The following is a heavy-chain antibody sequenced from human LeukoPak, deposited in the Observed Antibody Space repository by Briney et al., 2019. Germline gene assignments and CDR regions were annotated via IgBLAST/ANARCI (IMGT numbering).Heavy chain of an antibody. J-gene: IGHJ6*02. V-gene: IGHV3-48*04. Sequence: GGSLRLSCAASGFTFSSYSMNWVRQAPGKGLEWVSYISSSSSTIYYADSVKGRFTISRDNAKNSLYLQMNSLRAEDTAVYYCARDREGYCSSTSCYANYYYGMDVWGQGTTVTVSS. CDR3: ARDREGYCSSTSCYANYYYGMDV. D-gene: IGHD2-2*01. CDR1: GFTFSSYS. CDR2: ISSSSSTI.